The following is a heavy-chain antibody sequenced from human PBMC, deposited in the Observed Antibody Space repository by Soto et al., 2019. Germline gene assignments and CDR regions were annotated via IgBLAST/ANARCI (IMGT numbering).Heavy chain of an antibody. J-gene: IGHJ6*02. D-gene: IGHD3-3*01. CDR1: GFTFSSYA. CDR2: ISYDGSNK. V-gene: IGHV3-30-3*01. CDR3: ARDLRTAIFGVVFLYGMDV. Sequence: GGSLRLSCAASGFTFSSYAMHWVRQAPGKGLEWVAVISYDGSNKYYADSVKGRFTISRDNSKNTLYLQMNSLRAEDTAVYHCARDLRTAIFGVVFLYGMDVWGQGTTVTVSS.